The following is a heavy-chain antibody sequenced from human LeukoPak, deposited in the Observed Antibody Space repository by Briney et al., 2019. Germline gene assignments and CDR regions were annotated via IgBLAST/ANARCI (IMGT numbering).Heavy chain of an antibody. CDR2: IYYSGST. CDR1: GGSISSYY. V-gene: IGHV4-59*01. Sequence: SEALSVTCTVPGGSISSYYWSWSRQPPGKRLEWIGYIYYSGSTNYNPSLKSRVTVSVDTSKNQFSLTRNSVTAADTAVYYCASGPGPSNLAYWGQGTLVTVSS. CDR3: ASGPGPSNLAY. J-gene: IGHJ4*02. D-gene: IGHD1-14*01.